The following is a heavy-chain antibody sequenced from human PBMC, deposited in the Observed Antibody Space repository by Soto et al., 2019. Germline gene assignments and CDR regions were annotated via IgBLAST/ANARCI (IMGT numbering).Heavy chain of an antibody. V-gene: IGHV1-18*01. CDR2: ISASNGNT. J-gene: IGHJ6*02. CDR1: GYSFPSYG. Sequence: QVQLVQSGAEVKKPGASVKVSCKASGYSFPSYGITWVRQAPGQGLEWMGRISASNGNTNYAQKLQGRVTMNTDTYTRIAYMELRSLRSDDTAVYDCARITIFAGSMDVWGQGTTVTVSS. D-gene: IGHD3-3*01. CDR3: ARITIFAGSMDV.